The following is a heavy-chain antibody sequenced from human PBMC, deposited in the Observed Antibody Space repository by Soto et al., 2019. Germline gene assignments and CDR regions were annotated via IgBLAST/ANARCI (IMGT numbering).Heavy chain of an antibody. J-gene: IGHJ4*02. Sequence: ASVKVSCKASGYTFTSYGISWVRQAPGQGLEWMGWISAYNGNTNYAQKLQGRVTMTTDTSTSTAYMELRSLRSDDTAVYYCARVEEYSSGWYSPYYFDYWGQGTLVTVSS. CDR3: ARVEEYSSGWYSPYYFDY. V-gene: IGHV1-18*01. D-gene: IGHD6-19*01. CDR1: GYTFTSYG. CDR2: ISAYNGNT.